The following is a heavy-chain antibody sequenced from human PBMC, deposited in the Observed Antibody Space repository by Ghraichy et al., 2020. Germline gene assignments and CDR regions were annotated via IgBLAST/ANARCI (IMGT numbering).Heavy chain of an antibody. CDR2: ISGSGGST. CDR1: GFTFSSYA. J-gene: IGHJ6*02. V-gene: IGHV3-23*01. Sequence: GGSLRLSCAASGFTFSSYAMSWVRQAPGKGLEWVSAISGSGGSTYYADSVKGRFTISRDNSKNTLYLQMNSLRAEDTAVYYCAKDITIFGVVSYYGMDVWGQGTTVTVSS. D-gene: IGHD3-3*01. CDR3: AKDITIFGVVSYYGMDV.